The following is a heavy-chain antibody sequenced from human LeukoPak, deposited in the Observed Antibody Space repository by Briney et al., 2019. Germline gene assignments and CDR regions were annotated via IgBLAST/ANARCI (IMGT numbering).Heavy chain of an antibody. Sequence: SETLSLTCTVSGGSISSYYWSWIRQPPGKGLEWIGYIYYSGSTNYNPSLKSRVTISVDTSKNQSSLKLSSVTAADTAVYYCARHSSSWYRDYFDYWGQGTLVTVSS. CDR2: IYYSGST. V-gene: IGHV4-59*08. D-gene: IGHD6-13*01. CDR3: ARHSSSWYRDYFDY. CDR1: GGSISSYY. J-gene: IGHJ4*02.